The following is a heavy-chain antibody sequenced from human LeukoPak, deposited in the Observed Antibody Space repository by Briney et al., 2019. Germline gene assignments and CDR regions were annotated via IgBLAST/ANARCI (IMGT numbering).Heavy chain of an antibody. CDR1: GGSISSYY. CDR3: ARGDYGGPNDY. CDR2: IYYSGST. J-gene: IGHJ4*02. D-gene: IGHD4-23*01. Sequence: SETLSLTCTVSGGSISSYYWSWIRQPPGKGLEWIGYIYYSGSTNYNPSLKSRVTISVDTSKNQFSLKLSSVTAADTAVYYCARGDYGGPNDYWGQGTLVTVSS. V-gene: IGHV4-59*01.